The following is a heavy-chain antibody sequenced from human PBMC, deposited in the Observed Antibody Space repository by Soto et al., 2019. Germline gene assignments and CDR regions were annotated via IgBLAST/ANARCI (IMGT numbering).Heavy chain of an antibody. D-gene: IGHD5-18*01. CDR1: GGSISSYY. Sequence: PSETLSLTCTVSGGSISSYYWSWIRQPPGKGLEWIGFIYYSGTTAYNPSLKSRVPISLDTSKNQFSLSLSSVTAADTAVYYCARGRGYSYGLDPWGQGTLVTVSS. CDR3: ARGRGYSYGLDP. CDR2: IYYSGTT. J-gene: IGHJ5*02. V-gene: IGHV4-59*08.